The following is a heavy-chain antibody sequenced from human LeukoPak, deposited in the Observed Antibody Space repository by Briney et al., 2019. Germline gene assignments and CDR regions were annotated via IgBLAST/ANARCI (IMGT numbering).Heavy chain of an antibody. CDR3: AREYCSSTSCLYDY. J-gene: IGHJ4*02. CDR2: ISSSSSTI. D-gene: IGHD2-2*01. CDR1: GFTFSSYS. V-gene: IGHV3-48*01. Sequence: GGSPRLSCAASGFTFSSYSMNWVRQAPGKGLEWVSYISSSSSTIYYADSVKGRFTISRDEAKNSLYLLMNSLRAEDTAVYYCAREYCSSTSCLYDYWGQGTLVTVSS.